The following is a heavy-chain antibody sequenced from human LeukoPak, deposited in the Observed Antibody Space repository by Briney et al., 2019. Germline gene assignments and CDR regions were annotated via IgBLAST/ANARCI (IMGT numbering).Heavy chain of an antibody. Sequence: SETLSLTCAVYGGSFSGYYWSWIRQPPGKGLEWIGEINHSGSTNYNPSLKSRVTISVDTYKNQFSLKLSSVTAADTAVYYCARRGSSWYRGWFDPWGQGTLVTVSS. CDR3: ARRGSSWYRGWFDP. CDR1: GGSFSGYY. D-gene: IGHD6-13*01. CDR2: INHSGST. J-gene: IGHJ5*02. V-gene: IGHV4-34*01.